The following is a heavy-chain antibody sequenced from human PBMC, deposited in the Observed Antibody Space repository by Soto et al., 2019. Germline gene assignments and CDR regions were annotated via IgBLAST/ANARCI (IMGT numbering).Heavy chain of an antibody. V-gene: IGHV4-34*01. CDR3: ARAQWLVQDY. CDR1: GGSFSGYY. CDR2: INHSGST. Sequence: QVQLQQWGAGLLKPSETLSLTCAVYGGSFSGYYWSWIRQPPGKGLEWIGEINHSGSTNYNPSLKSRVTISVDTSKNQFSLKLSSVTAADTAVYYCARAQWLVQDYWGQGTLVTVSS. J-gene: IGHJ4*02. D-gene: IGHD6-19*01.